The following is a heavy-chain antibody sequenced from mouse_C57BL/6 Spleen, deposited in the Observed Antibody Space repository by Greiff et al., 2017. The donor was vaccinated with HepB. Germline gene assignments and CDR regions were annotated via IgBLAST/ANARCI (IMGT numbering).Heavy chain of an antibody. CDR3: ARAGMAY. J-gene: IGHJ3*01. CDR2: INPGSGGT. CDR1: GYAFTNYL. D-gene: IGHD4-1*01. V-gene: IGHV1-54*01. Sequence: VQLQQSGAELVRPGPSVKVSCKASGYAFTNYLIEWVKQRPGQGLEWIGVINPGSGGTNYNEKFKGKATLTADKSSSTAYMQLSSLTSEDSAVYFCARAGMAYWGQGTLVTVSA.